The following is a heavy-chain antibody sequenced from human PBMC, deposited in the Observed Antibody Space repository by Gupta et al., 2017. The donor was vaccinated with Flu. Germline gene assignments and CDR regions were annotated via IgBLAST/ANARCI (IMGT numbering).Heavy chain of an antibody. D-gene: IGHD5-12*01. J-gene: IGHJ4*02. V-gene: IGHV3-15*01. CDR3: ATDNTGYDSAPFFDN. Sequence: VKGRFTISRDENTLYLQMSSLKTEDTAVYYCATDNTGYDSAPFFDNWGQGTLVTVSS.